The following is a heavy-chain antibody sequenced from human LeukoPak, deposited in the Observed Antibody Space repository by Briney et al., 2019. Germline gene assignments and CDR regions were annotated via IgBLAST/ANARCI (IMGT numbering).Heavy chain of an antibody. CDR2: IIPIFGTA. J-gene: IGHJ5*02. CDR3: ARALCINGVCEWFDP. CDR1: GGTFSSYA. V-gene: IGHV1-69*13. Sequence: SVKVSCKASGGTFSSYAISWVRQAPGQGLEWMGGIIPIFGTASYAQKFQGRVTITADESTSTAYMELSSLRSEDTAVYYCARALCINGVCEWFDPWGQGSLVTVSS. D-gene: IGHD2-8*01.